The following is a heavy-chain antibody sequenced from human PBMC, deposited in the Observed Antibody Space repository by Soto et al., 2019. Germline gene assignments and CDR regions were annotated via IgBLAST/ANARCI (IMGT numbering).Heavy chain of an antibody. V-gene: IGHV3-48*02. J-gene: IGHJ1*01. Sequence: EVQLVESGGGLVQPGGSLRLSCVASGFTFPAYTMNWVRQAPGKGLEWLSYIDSSSSTIYYADSVKGRFTISRDNAKNSLFRQKNSLRDEDTAVYYCAKDLSIAGASSRWGQGTLVTVSS. CDR2: IDSSSSTI. CDR3: AKDLSIAGASSR. CDR1: GFTFPAYT. D-gene: IGHD6-25*01.